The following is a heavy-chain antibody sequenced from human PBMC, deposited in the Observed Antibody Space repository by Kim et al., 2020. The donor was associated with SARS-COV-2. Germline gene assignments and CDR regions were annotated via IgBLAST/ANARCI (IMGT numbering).Heavy chain of an antibody. Sequence: SSNGGGTYYANSVMGRFTISRDNSKNTLYLQMGSLRAEDMAVYYCASRYYWGQGTLVTVSS. CDR2: SSNGGGT. CDR3: ASRYY. J-gene: IGHJ4*02. D-gene: IGHD3-16*02. V-gene: IGHV3-64*01.